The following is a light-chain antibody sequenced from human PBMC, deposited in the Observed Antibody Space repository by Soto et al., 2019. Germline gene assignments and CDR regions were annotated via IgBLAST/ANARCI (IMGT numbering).Light chain of an antibody. J-gene: IGKJ1*01. V-gene: IGKV3-20*01. Sequence: EFVLRQSPGTLSLSPGERATLSCRASQTVRNNYLAWYQQKPGQAPRLLIYGASNRATGIPDRFSGSGSGTDFTLTISRLEPEDFAVYYCQQYGRSGTFGQGTKVDIK. CDR1: QTVRNNY. CDR3: QQYGRSGT. CDR2: GAS.